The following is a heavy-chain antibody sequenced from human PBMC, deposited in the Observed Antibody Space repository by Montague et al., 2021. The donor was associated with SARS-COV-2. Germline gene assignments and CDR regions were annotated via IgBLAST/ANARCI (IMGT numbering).Heavy chain of an antibody. J-gene: IGHJ3*01. CDR3: ARDLCGFGV. CDR2: IDNSGSA. CDR1: GVSITRGGYF. Sequence: TLSLTCTVSGVSITRGGYFWSWIRQHPGRGLEWIGYIDNSGSANYNPSLTSRVSISIDTSNDQFSLKLTSVTTADTAIYYCARDLCGFGVWGQGTTVTVSS. D-gene: IGHD2-21*01. V-gene: IGHV4-31*03.